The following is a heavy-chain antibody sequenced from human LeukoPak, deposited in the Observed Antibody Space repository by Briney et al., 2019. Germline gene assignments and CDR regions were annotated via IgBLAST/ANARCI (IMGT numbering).Heavy chain of an antibody. D-gene: IGHD1-14*01. Sequence: SGGSLRLSCAASGFTFSDYPMSWVRQAPGKGLEWVSTISNSGGTTYYADSVKGRFTISRDDSENTLSLQMNSLRAEDTAVYYCAKATGYLLWGQGTLVTVSS. CDR1: GFTFSDYP. CDR2: ISNSGGTT. V-gene: IGHV3-23*01. CDR3: AKATGYLL. J-gene: IGHJ4*02.